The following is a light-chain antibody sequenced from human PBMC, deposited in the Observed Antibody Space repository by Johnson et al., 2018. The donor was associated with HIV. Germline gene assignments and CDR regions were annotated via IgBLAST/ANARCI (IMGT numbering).Light chain of an antibody. J-gene: IGLJ1*01. CDR2: DND. Sequence: HSVLTQPPSMSAAPGQKVTISCSGSSSDMGNYAVSWYQQLPGTAPKLLIYDNDRRPSGVPDRFSGSKSGTSATLDITGLQTGDEADYYCGQWDASMSVNVFGPGTKVTVL. CDR1: SSDMGNYA. CDR3: GQWDASMSVNV. V-gene: IGLV1-51*02.